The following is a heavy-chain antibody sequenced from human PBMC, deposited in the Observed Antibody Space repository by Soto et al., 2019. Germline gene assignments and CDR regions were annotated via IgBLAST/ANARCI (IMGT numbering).Heavy chain of an antibody. J-gene: IGHJ6*02. CDR3: ARGDFWSGRTSAPYYYYGMDV. CDR1: GFTFSSYW. CDR2: INSDGSST. Sequence: GGSLRLSCAASGFTFSSYWMPWVRQAPGKGLVWVSRINSDGSSTSYADSVKGRFTISRDNAKNTLYLQMNSLRAEDTAVYYCARGDFWSGRTSAPYYYYGMDVWGQGTTVTVSS. V-gene: IGHV3-74*01. D-gene: IGHD3-3*01.